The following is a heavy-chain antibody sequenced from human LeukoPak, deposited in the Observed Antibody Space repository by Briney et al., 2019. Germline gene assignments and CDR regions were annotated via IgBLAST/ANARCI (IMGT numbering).Heavy chain of an antibody. CDR3: ARGHPDFWSGYYRPFGAFDI. J-gene: IGHJ3*02. V-gene: IGHV4-34*01. CDR1: GGSFSGYY. Sequence: PSETLSLNCAVYGGSFSGYYWSWLRQPPGKGLEWFGEINHSGSTNYNPSLKSRVTISVDTSKDQFSLKLSSVTAADTAVYYCARGHPDFWSGYYRPFGAFDIWGQGTMVTVSS. D-gene: IGHD3-3*01. CDR2: INHSGST.